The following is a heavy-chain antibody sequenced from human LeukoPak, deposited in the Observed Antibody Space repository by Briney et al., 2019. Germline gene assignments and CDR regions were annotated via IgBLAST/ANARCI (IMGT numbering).Heavy chain of an antibody. D-gene: IGHD6-19*01. Sequence: GGSLRLSCAAFGFTFSSYAMSWVRQAPGKGLEWVSAISGSGGSTYYADSVKGRFTISRDNSKNTLYLQMNSLRAEDTAVYYCAKNPGPGIAVAGTLDVWGKGTTVTVSS. CDR1: GFTFSSYA. CDR2: ISGSGGST. J-gene: IGHJ6*04. V-gene: IGHV3-23*01. CDR3: AKNPGPGIAVAGTLDV.